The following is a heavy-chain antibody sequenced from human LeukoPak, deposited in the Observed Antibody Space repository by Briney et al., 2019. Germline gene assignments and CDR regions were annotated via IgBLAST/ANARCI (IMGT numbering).Heavy chain of an antibody. J-gene: IGHJ4*02. CDR2: IYHSGGT. D-gene: IGHD6-6*01. Sequence: PSETLSLTCTVSGGSISSYYWSWIRQPPGKGLEWIWYIYHSGGTYYNPSLKSRVTISVDRSKNQFSLKLSSVTAADTAVYYCARGLRTGGSSPLTWRQGTLVTVSS. CDR1: GGSISSYY. V-gene: IGHV4-59*12. CDR3: ARGLRTGGSSPLT.